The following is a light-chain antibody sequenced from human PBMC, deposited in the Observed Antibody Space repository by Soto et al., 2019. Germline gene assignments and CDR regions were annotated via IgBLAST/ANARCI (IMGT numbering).Light chain of an antibody. CDR2: DNT. CDR3: QSYDTSLSGSKV. V-gene: IGLV1-40*01. CDR1: SSNIGAGYL. Sequence: QSVLTQPPSVSGAPGQRVTISCSGSSSNIGAGYLVHWYQQVPGTAPKLLIYDNTKRPSGVPDRFSGSKSGTSASLAITGLQAEDEADYFCQSYDTSLSGSKVFGGGTKVTVL. J-gene: IGLJ2*01.